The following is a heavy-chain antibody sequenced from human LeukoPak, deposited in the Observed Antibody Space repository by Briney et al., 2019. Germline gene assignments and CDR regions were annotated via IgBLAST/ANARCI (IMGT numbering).Heavy chain of an antibody. CDR3: ARAPSEIGGYYPEYFRH. V-gene: IGHV3-74*01. Sequence: GGSLRLSCAPPGFTFSTYWRHWVRQAPGKGLVWVSRIKSDGSTNYADSVKGRFTTSRDNANNTLSLQMNSLRPEDTGVYYCARAPSEIGGYYPEYFRHWGQGTLVTVSS. CDR2: IKSDGST. J-gene: IGHJ1*01. CDR1: GFTFSTYW. D-gene: IGHD3-22*01.